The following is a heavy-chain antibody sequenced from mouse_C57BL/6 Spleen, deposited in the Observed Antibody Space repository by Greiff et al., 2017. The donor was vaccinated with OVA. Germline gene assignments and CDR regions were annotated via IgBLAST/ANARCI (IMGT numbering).Heavy chain of an antibody. CDR3: ARQEGTHYYAMDY. CDR1: GFTFSDYG. J-gene: IGHJ4*01. Sequence: EVKLMESGGGLVKPGGSLKLSCAASGFTFSDYGMHWVRQAPEKGLEWVAYISSGSSTIYYADTVKGRFTISRDNAKNTLFLQMTSLRSEDTAMYYCARQEGTHYYAMDYWGQGTSVTVSS. D-gene: IGHD2-14*01. CDR2: ISSGSSTI. V-gene: IGHV5-17*01.